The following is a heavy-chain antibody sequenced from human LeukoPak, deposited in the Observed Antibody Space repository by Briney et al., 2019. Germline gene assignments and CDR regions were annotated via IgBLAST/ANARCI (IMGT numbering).Heavy chain of an antibody. J-gene: IGHJ3*02. D-gene: IGHD2-2*03. CDR1: GFTFSSYA. Sequence: GGSLRLSCAASGFTFSSYAMTWVRQAPGKGLEWVSTISGSGGSTYYADSVKGRFTISRDNSKDTLYFQMNSLRAEDTAVYYCARGTWILGAFDMWGQGTMVTVSS. V-gene: IGHV3-23*01. CDR2: ISGSGGST. CDR3: ARGTWILGAFDM.